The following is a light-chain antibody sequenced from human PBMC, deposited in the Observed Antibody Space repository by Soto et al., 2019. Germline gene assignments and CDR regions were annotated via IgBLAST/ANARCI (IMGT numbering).Light chain of an antibody. J-gene: IGLJ3*02. CDR2: EGS. V-gene: IGLV2-14*02. Sequence: QSALTQPASVSGSPGQSITISCTGTSSDVGSYNLVSWYQQHPGKAPKLIIYEGSKRPSGVPDRFSGSKSGTSASLAITGLQDEDEADYYCQSYDNSLGGSVFGGGTKLTVL. CDR3: QSYDNSLGGSV. CDR1: SSDVGSYNL.